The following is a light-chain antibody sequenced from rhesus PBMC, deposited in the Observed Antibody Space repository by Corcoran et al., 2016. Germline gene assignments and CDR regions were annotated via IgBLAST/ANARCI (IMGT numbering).Light chain of an antibody. V-gene: IGKV1-22*01. CDR1: QSISSW. J-gene: IGKJ3*01. CDR3: QQYSSSPFT. Sequence: DIQMTQSPSSLSASVGDTVTITCRASQSISSWLAWYQQKPGKAPKLLIYKASTLQSGVPSRCSGSGSGTDFTLTISSLLSEDFATYYCQQYSSSPFTFGPGTKLDIK. CDR2: KAS.